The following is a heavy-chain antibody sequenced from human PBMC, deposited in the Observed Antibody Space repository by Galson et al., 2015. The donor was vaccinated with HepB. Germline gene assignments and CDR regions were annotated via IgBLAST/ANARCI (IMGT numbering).Heavy chain of an antibody. V-gene: IGHV3-48*01. CDR3: ARDQTDSSGWYGENYFDY. CDR2: ISSSSSTM. CDR1: GFTFSTYS. Sequence: SLRLSCAGSGFTFSTYSMNWVRQAPGKGLEWVSYISSSSSTMFYADSVKGRFTISRDNAKNSLFLQMNSLRAEDTAVYYCARDQTDSSGWYGENYFDYWGQGTLVTVSS. J-gene: IGHJ4*02. D-gene: IGHD6-19*01.